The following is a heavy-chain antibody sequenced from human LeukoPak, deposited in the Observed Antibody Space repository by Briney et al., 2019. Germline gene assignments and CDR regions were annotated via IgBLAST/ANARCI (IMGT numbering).Heavy chain of an antibody. CDR1: GGSISSYY. D-gene: IGHD3-9*01. V-gene: IGHV4-59*01. CDR2: IYYSGST. Sequence: SETLSLTCTVSGGSISSYYWGWIRQPPGKGLEWIGYIYYSGSTNYNPSLKSRVTISVDTSKNQFSLKLSSVTAADTAVYYCAREATYYDILTGYPYYYYYMDVWGKGTTVTVSS. CDR3: AREATYYDILTGYPYYYYYMDV. J-gene: IGHJ6*03.